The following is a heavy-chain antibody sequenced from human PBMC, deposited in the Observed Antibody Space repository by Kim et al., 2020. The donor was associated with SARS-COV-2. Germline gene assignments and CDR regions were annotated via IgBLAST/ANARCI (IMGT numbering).Heavy chain of an antibody. V-gene: IGHV3-23*01. Sequence: YYADSVRGRFTIARDNSKNTLYLQMHSLRAEDTAVYYCAKLCSSSSEIDSWGQGTLVTVSS. D-gene: IGHD6-6*01. CDR3: AKLCSSSSEIDS. J-gene: IGHJ4*02.